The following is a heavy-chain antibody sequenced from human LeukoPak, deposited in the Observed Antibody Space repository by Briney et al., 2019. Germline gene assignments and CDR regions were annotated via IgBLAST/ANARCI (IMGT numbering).Heavy chain of an antibody. Sequence: PGGSLRLSCAASGFTVSSNYMSWVRQAAGNGLEWVSVIYSGGSTYYADSVKGRFTISRDNSKNTLYLQMNSLRAEDTAVYYCARENARYYDSSGYYSAFDYWGQGTLVTVSS. CDR2: IYSGGST. CDR1: GFTVSSNY. D-gene: IGHD3-22*01. V-gene: IGHV3-66*01. CDR3: ARENARYYDSSGYYSAFDY. J-gene: IGHJ4*02.